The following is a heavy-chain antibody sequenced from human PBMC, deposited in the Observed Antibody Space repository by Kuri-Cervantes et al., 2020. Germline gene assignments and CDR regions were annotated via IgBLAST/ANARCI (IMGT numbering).Heavy chain of an antibody. CDR1: GGSISSGSYY. J-gene: IGHJ4*02. D-gene: IGHD5-24*01. CDR2: IYTSGST. Sequence: SCTVSGGSISSGSYYWSWIRQPAGKGLEWIGRIYTSGSTNYNPSLKSRVTISVDTSKNQFSLKLSSVTAADTAVYYCARGYQEMATLYYFDYWGQGTLVTVSS. V-gene: IGHV4-61*02. CDR3: ARGYQEMATLYYFDY.